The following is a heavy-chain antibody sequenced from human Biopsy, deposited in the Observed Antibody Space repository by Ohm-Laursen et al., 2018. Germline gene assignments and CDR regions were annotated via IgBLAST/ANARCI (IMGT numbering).Heavy chain of an antibody. Sequence: TLSLTCTVSGGSVSSNTDYWAWLRQPPGKGLEWIGSIFYTGIILYNPSLKSRVSISVDTSKNQFSLNLNSVTASDTALYYCARHPAGFWFDPWGQGTLVIVSS. D-gene: IGHD6-13*01. V-gene: IGHV4-39*01. CDR3: ARHPAGFWFDP. J-gene: IGHJ5*02. CDR2: IFYTGII. CDR1: GGSVSSNTDY.